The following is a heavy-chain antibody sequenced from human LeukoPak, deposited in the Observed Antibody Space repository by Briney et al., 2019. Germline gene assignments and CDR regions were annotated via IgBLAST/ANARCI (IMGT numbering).Heavy chain of an antibody. Sequence: GGSPGLSCAASGFTFSSYSMNWVRQAPGKGLEWVSYISSSSSTIYYADSVKGRFTISRDNAKNSLYLQMNSLRAEDTAVYYCAREHSRWGPYRYIFDYWGQGSLVTVSS. J-gene: IGHJ4*02. CDR2: ISSSSSTI. CDR1: GFTFSSYS. D-gene: IGHD3-16*02. V-gene: IGHV3-48*01. CDR3: AREHSRWGPYRYIFDY.